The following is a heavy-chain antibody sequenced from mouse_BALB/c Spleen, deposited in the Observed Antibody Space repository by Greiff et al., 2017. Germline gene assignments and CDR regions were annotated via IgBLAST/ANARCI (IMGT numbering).Heavy chain of an antibody. V-gene: IGHV5-6-3*01. Sequence: EVHLVESGGGLVKPGGSLKLSCAASGFTFSSYGMSWVRQTPDQRLELVATINSNGGRTYYPDSVKGRFTISRDNAKNTLYLQMSSLKSEDTAMYDCASVDYGSSYYFDYWGQGTTLTVSS. CDR2: INSNGGRT. J-gene: IGHJ2*01. D-gene: IGHD1-1*01. CDR1: GFTFSSYG. CDR3: ASVDYGSSYYFDY.